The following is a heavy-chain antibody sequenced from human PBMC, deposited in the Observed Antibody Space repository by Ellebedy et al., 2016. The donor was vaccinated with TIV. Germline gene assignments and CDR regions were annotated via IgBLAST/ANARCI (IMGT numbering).Heavy chain of an antibody. CDR3: ARDRVAAAGDWYFDL. D-gene: IGHD6-13*01. CDR2: IYYDGSNK. CDR1: GFTFSNYG. J-gene: IGHJ2*01. Sequence: GESLKISCAASGFTFSNYGMHWVRQAPDKGMEWVAVIYYDGSNKYYAESVKGRFTISKDNSKNTLYLQMNSLRAEDTAVYHCARDRVAAAGDWYFDLWGRGTLVTVSS. V-gene: IGHV3-33*01.